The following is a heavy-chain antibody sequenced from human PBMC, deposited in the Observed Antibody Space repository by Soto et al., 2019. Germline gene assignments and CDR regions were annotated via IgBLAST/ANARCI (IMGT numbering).Heavy chain of an antibody. V-gene: IGHV3-74*01. J-gene: IGHJ4*02. D-gene: IGHD5-18*01. CDR3: GRGGSDSPMAPGY. CDR1: GFTFSSYW. CDR2: INPDGSAT. Sequence: PGGSLRLSCAASGFTFSSYWMHWVRQAPGKGLVWVSRINPDGSATNYADSVKGRFTSSRDNDKNTLYLQMNRLRAEDTAVFYCGRGGSDSPMAPGYWGQGTLVTVSS.